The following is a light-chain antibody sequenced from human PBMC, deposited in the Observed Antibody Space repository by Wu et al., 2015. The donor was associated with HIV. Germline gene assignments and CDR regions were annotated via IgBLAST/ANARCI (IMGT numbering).Light chain of an antibody. J-gene: IGKJ1*01. Sequence: EIVLTQSPGTLSLSPGERATLSCRASQSISSNYLAWYQQKPGQAPRLLISVASSRATGIPDRFSGSVSGTDFTLTISRLEPEDFALYYCQQYGDSRTFGQGTKVEI. CDR2: VAS. CDR3: QQYGDSRT. V-gene: IGKV3-20*01. CDR1: QSISSNY.